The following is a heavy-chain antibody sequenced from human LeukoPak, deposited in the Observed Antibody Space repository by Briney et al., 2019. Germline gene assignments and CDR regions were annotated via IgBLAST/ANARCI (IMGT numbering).Heavy chain of an antibody. CDR3: ARDSSAMVPNYFDY. D-gene: IGHD5-18*01. CDR2: ISAYNGNR. CDR1: GYTFTSYA. V-gene: IGHV1-18*01. Sequence: ASVKVSCKASGYTFTSYAISWMRQAPGQGLEWMGWISAYNGNRNYAQKLQGRVTMTTDTSTSTAYMELRSLRSDDTAVYYCARDSSAMVPNYFDYWGQGTLVTVSS. J-gene: IGHJ4*02.